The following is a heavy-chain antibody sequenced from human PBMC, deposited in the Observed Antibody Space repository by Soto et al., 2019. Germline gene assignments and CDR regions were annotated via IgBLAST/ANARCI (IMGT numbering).Heavy chain of an antibody. J-gene: IGHJ4*02. CDR3: TTGLSNGYYNFDY. Sequence: GGYLKLSCAASGLTLSNAWISWVRQAPGKGLEWVGRIKGEADGGTTDYAAPVKGRITISRDHSKDTLYLQMNSLKTEDTAVYYCTTGLSNGYYNFDYWGQGT. V-gene: IGHV3-15*01. CDR1: GLTLSNAW. D-gene: IGHD3-22*01. CDR2: IKGEADGGTT.